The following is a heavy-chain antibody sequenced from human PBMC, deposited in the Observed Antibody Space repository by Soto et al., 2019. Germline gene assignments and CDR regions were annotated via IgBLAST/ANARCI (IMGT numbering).Heavy chain of an antibody. Sequence: SETLSLTCRLSGGSFSPNYWGWFRQSPGKGLEWIGYMYNIGSTVYNPSFKSRVTISVDTSKIQFSLKLNFVTAADTAVYYCARDLWGYCGTDCYPLDVWGQGTTVTVSS. CDR3: ARDLWGYCGTDCYPLDV. D-gene: IGHD2-21*02. J-gene: IGHJ6*02. CDR1: GGSFSPNY. V-gene: IGHV4-59*01. CDR2: MYNIGST.